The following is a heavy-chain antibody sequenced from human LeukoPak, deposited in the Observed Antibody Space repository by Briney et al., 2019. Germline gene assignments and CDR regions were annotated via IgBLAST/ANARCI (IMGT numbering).Heavy chain of an antibody. D-gene: IGHD2-8*01. Sequence: PSETPSLTCAVYGGSFSGYYWSWIRQPPGKGLEWIGEINHSGSTNYNPSLKSRVTISVDTSKNQFSLKLSSVTAADTAVYHCARGVGYCTNDVCRFDSWGQGTLVTVSS. CDR1: GGSFSGYY. CDR2: INHSGST. CDR3: ARGVGYCTNDVCRFDS. J-gene: IGHJ4*02. V-gene: IGHV4-34*01.